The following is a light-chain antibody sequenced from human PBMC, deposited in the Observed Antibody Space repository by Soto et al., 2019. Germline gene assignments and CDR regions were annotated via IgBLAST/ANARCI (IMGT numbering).Light chain of an antibody. J-gene: IGKJ2*03. V-gene: IGKV1-5*01. CDR1: KSVSKG. CDR3: QQYYSVSS. Sequence: IQMIQSPSTLSAFLGETVTITCRAGKSVSKGLAWYRQKPGQAPVLLIHSTSTLQVGVPSRFSGSGSGTEFTLTISNLQPDDSATYYCQQYYSVSSFGQGTTLVIE. CDR2: STS.